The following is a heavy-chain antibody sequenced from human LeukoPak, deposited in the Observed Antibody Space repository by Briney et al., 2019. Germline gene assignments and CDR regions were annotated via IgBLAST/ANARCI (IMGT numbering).Heavy chain of an antibody. Sequence: SETLPLTCTVSGGSISSYYWSWIRQPPGKGLEWIGYIYYSGSTNYNPSLKSRVTISVDTSKNQFSLKLSSVTAADTAVYYCARDPGWFDAWGQGTLVTVSS. CDR1: GGSISSYY. CDR3: ARDPGWFDA. V-gene: IGHV4-59*01. CDR2: IYYSGST. J-gene: IGHJ5*02. D-gene: IGHD3-10*01.